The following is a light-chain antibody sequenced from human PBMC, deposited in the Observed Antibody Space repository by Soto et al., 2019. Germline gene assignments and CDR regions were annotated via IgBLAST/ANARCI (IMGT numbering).Light chain of an antibody. V-gene: IGKV3-20*01. CDR1: QSVSSSY. J-gene: IGKJ1*01. CDR2: GAS. Sequence: EIAMTQSPATLSLFPGERATLSCIASQSVSSSYLAWYQQKRGQAPRLLIYGASSRATGIPDRFSGSGSGTDFTLTISRLESEDFAVYYCQQYGSSPRTFGQGTKVDIK. CDR3: QQYGSSPRT.